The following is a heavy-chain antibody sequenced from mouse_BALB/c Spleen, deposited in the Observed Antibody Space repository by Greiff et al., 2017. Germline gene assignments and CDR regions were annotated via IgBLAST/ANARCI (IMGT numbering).Heavy chain of an antibody. CDR1: DYSFTGYI. J-gene: IGHJ3*01. D-gene: IGHD2-1*01. CDR2: INPYNGGT. CDR3: AIRDGNRGAWFAY. Sequence: EVQLQQSGPELVKPGASVKISCKASDYSFTGYILNWVKQSHGKSLEWIGEINPYNGGTSYNQKFKGKATLTVDTSSSTAYMERHSLTSEDSLVYYGAIRDGNRGAWFAYWGQGTLVTVSA. V-gene: IGHV1S9*01.